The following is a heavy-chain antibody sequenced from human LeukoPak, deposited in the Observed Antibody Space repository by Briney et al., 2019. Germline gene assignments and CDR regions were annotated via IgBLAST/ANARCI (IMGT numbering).Heavy chain of an antibody. CDR3: ARGFSGSSDFDY. CDR1: GGSISSSSYY. D-gene: IGHD1-26*01. Sequence: PSETLSLTCTVSGGSISSSSYYWGWIRQPPGKGLEWIGSIYYSGSTYYNPSLKSRVTMSVDTSKNQFSLKLSSVTAADTAVYYCARGFSGSSDFDYWGQGTLVTVSS. J-gene: IGHJ4*02. CDR2: IYYSGST. V-gene: IGHV4-39*01.